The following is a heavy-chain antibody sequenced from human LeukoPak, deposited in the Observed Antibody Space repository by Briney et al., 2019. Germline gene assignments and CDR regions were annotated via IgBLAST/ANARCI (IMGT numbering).Heavy chain of an antibody. Sequence: DSDTRYSPSFQGQVTISADKSISTAYLQWSSLKASDTAMYYCARVFGTYYYDSSGEDAFDIWGQGTMVTVSS. V-gene: IGHV5-51*01. CDR2: DSDT. D-gene: IGHD3-22*01. J-gene: IGHJ3*02. CDR3: ARVFGTYYYDSSGEDAFDI.